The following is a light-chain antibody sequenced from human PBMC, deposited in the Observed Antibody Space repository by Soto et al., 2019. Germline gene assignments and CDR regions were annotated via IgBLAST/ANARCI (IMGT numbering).Light chain of an antibody. CDR2: VAS. CDR3: QQTYSIPWT. J-gene: IGKJ1*01. V-gene: IGKV1-39*01. Sequence: DIPMTQSPSSLSAFVGDRLTITCRASQSVDNYLNWSQHKPWKAPKLLISVASTLQTGVPSRFSGSGSGTDFTLTISSLQPADFATYYCQQTYSIPWTFGQGTKVEI. CDR1: QSVDNY.